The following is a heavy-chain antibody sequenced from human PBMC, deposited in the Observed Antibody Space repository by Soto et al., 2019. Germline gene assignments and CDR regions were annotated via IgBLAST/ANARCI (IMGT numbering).Heavy chain of an antibody. CDR1: GYIFSSFG. D-gene: IGHD2-2*01. J-gene: IGHJ4*02. Sequence: HVQLVQSGDEVMKPGASVKVSCKASGYIFSSFGISWVRQVPGQGLEWMGWINTYNGDTNYAQKFQGRVTMTTDTSTSTAYMELRSLLSDDTAVYYWARGYCSFASCPWDFWGQGNLVTVSS. CDR3: ARGYCSFASCPWDF. CDR2: INTYNGDT. V-gene: IGHV1-18*01.